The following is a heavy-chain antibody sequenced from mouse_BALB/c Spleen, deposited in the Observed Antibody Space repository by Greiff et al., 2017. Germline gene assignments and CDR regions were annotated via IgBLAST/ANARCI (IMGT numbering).Heavy chain of an antibody. J-gene: IGHJ4*01. Sequence: DVMLVESGGGLVQPGGSRKLSCAASGFTFRSFGMHWVRQAPEKGLEWVAYISSGSSTIYYADTVKGRFTISRDNPKNTLFLQMTSLRSEDTAMYYCARGPSYDYGDAMDYWGQGTSVTVSS. CDR1: GFTFRSFG. D-gene: IGHD2-4*01. CDR2: ISSGSSTI. CDR3: ARGPSYDYGDAMDY. V-gene: IGHV5-17*02.